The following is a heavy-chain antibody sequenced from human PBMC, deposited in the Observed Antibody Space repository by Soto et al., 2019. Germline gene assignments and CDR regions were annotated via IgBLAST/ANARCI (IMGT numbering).Heavy chain of an antibody. Sequence: GGSLRLSCSASGFTFSSYAMHWVRQAPGKGLEYFSAISSNGGSTYYADSVKGRFTISRDNSKNTLYLQMSSLRAEDTAVYYCVKDPLGRRGSSSTFDYWGQGTLVTVSS. V-gene: IGHV3-64D*06. CDR1: GFTFSSYA. D-gene: IGHD1-26*01. CDR3: VKDPLGRRGSSSTFDY. CDR2: ISSNGGST. J-gene: IGHJ4*02.